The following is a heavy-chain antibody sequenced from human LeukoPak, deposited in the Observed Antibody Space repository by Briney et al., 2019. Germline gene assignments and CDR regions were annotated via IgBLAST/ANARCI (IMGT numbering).Heavy chain of an antibody. V-gene: IGHV4-38-2*02. CDR1: GYSISSGYY. D-gene: IGHD3-10*01. Sequence: SETLSLTCTVSGYSISSGYYWGWIRQPPGKGLEWIGSIYYSGSTYYNPSLKSRVTISVDTSKNQFSLKLSSVTAADTAVYYCARQGYYYGSGSSDPYYYYYMDVWGKGTTVTVSS. J-gene: IGHJ6*03. CDR2: IYYSGST. CDR3: ARQGYYYGSGSSDPYYYYYMDV.